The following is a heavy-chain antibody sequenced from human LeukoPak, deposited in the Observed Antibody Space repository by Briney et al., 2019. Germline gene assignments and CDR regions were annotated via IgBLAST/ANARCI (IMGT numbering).Heavy chain of an antibody. Sequence: PGGSLRLSCAASGFSVSGHYMSWVRQAPGKGLEWVSVLYSGGDTYYADSVKGRFTISRDTSKNTLYLQMNGLRAEDTAVYYCARGNTGYSSAWGRDFEYWGQGTLVTVSS. CDR1: GFSVSGHY. CDR3: ARGNTGYSSAWGRDFEY. J-gene: IGHJ4*02. V-gene: IGHV3-66*01. D-gene: IGHD6-19*01. CDR2: LYSGGDT.